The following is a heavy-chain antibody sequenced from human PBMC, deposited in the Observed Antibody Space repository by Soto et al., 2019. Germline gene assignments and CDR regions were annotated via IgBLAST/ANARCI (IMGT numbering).Heavy chain of an antibody. CDR2: IYYRGST. J-gene: IGHJ6*02. Sequence: SDTLSLTCTVSGGSISSGGYYWSWIRQHPGKGLEWIGYIYYRGSTYYNPSLKSRVTISVDTSKNQFSLKRSSVNAADTAVYYCARGNPTGWKYYYYGIDVWGQVAPVTVSS. D-gene: IGHD1-1*01. CDR1: GGSISSGGYY. CDR3: ARGNPTGWKYYYYGIDV. V-gene: IGHV4-31*03.